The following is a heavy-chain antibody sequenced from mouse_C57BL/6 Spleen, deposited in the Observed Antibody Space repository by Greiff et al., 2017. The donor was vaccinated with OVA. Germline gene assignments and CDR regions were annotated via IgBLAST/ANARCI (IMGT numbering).Heavy chain of an antibody. J-gene: IGHJ2*01. D-gene: IGHD2-1*01. V-gene: IGHV3-6*01. Sequence: EVKLMESGPGLVKPSQSLSLTCSVTGYSITSGYYWNWIRQFPGNKLEWMGYISYDGSNNYNPSLKNRISITRDTSKNQFFLKLNSMTTEDTATYYCATYGNYSSYFDYWGQGTTLTVSS. CDR2: ISYDGSN. CDR1: GYSITSGYY. CDR3: ATYGNYSSYFDY.